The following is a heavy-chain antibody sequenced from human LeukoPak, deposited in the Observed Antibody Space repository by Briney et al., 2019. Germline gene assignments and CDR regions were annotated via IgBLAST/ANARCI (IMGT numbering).Heavy chain of an antibody. J-gene: IGHJ6*03. Sequence: PGGSLRLSCAASGFDFTNYAMSWVRQAPGKGLEWVSSISDNDGSTYYADSVKGRYTISRDNSKSALYLQMNSLRAEDTAVYYCASKLGGRMLYSRNYYYYMDVWGKGTTVTVSS. CDR1: GFDFTNYA. CDR2: ISDNDGST. D-gene: IGHD2-8*01. V-gene: IGHV3-23*01. CDR3: ASKLGGRMLYSRNYYYYMDV.